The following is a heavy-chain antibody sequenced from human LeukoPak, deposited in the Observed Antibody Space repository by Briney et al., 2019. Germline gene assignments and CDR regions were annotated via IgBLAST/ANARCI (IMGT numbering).Heavy chain of an antibody. Sequence: GGSLRLSCAASGFTFSTYAMSWVRQAPGKGLECVSALSGNGNTIYYADSVKGRFTVSRDNSKNTLSLQMNSLRAEDTAVYYCARDDYYDSSGYSDYWGQGTLVTVSS. CDR1: GFTFSTYA. D-gene: IGHD3-22*01. CDR2: LSGNGNTI. CDR3: ARDDYYDSSGYSDY. J-gene: IGHJ4*02. V-gene: IGHV3-23*01.